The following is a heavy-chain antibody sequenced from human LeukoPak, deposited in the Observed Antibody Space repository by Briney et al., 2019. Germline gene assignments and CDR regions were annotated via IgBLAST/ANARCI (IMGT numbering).Heavy chain of an antibody. CDR3: AREDSSGWYYFDY. J-gene: IGHJ4*02. CDR2: IIPILGIA. D-gene: IGHD6-19*01. Sequence: GASVKVSCKASGGTFSSYAISWVRHAPGQGLEWMGRIIPILGIANYAQKFQGRVTITADKSTSTAYMELSSLRSEDTAVYYYAREDSSGWYYFDYWGQGTLVTVSS. CDR1: GGTFSSYA. V-gene: IGHV1-69*04.